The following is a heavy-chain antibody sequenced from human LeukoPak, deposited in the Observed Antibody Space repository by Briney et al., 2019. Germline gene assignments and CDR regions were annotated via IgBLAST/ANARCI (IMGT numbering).Heavy chain of an antibody. CDR3: AKHASGYYLNWFDP. D-gene: IGHD3-22*01. CDR2: ISGSGGST. Sequence: GGSLRLSCAAFGFTFSSNAMSWVRQARGKGLEWVSAISGSGGSTYYADSVKGRFTISRDNSKNTLYLQMNSLRAEDTAVYYCAKHASGYYLNWFDPWGQGTLVTVSS. V-gene: IGHV3-23*01. CDR1: GFTFSSNA. J-gene: IGHJ5*02.